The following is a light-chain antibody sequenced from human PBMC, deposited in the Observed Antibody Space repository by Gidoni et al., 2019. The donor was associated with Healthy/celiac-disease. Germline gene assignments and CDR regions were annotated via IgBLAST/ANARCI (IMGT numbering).Light chain of an antibody. CDR3: QQSYGTPRT. V-gene: IGKV1-39*01. CDR1: QSISSY. J-gene: IGKJ4*01. CDR2: AAS. Sequence: IQITQPPSSLSASVGDRVTITCRASQSISSYLNWYQQKPGKAPKLLIYAASSLQSGVPSRFSGSGSGTDFTLTISSLQPEDFATYYCQQSYGTPRTFGGGTKVEIK.